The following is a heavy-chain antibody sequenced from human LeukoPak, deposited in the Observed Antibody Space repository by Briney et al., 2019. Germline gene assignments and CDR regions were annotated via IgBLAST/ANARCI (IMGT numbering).Heavy chain of an antibody. V-gene: IGHV3-74*01. CDR3: FSSGSFWNFDL. CDR2: INPDGSYT. CDR1: GFTFNNYW. J-gene: IGHJ2*01. Sequence: PGGSLRLSCAASGFTFNNYWMHWVRQAPGEGLLWVARINPDGSYTNDVDSVKGRFTISRDNAKSTLYLQMNSLRAEDTAVYFCFSSGSFWNFDLWGRGTLVTVSS. D-gene: IGHD3-10*01.